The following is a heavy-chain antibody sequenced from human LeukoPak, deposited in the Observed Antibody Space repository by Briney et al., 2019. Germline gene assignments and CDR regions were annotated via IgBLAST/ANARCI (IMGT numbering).Heavy chain of an antibody. Sequence: GASLRLSCAASGFTFSVYAMSWVRQAPGKGLEWVSGISGSGDSTYYADSGQGQFTISRDDSRNTLYLQMSNLRVEDTAVYYCAKGSNCGGDCWAVFDNWGQGTLVTVSS. D-gene: IGHD2-21*02. CDR2: ISGSGDST. V-gene: IGHV3-23*01. CDR3: AKGSNCGGDCWAVFDN. CDR1: GFTFSVYA. J-gene: IGHJ4*02.